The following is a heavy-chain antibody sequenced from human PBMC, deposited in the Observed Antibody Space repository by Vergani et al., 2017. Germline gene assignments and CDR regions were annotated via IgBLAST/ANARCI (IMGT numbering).Heavy chain of an antibody. CDR1: GGTFSSYA. CDR3: ARGPGSNWFDP. Sequence: QVQLVQSGAEVKKPGASVKVSCKASGGTFSSYAISWVRQAPGQGLEWMGRIIPILGIANYAQKFQGRVTITADKSTSTAYMELSSLRCEDTAVYYCARGPGSNWFDPWGQGTLVTVSS. CDR2: IIPILGIA. J-gene: IGHJ5*02. V-gene: IGHV1-69*04. D-gene: IGHD1-26*01.